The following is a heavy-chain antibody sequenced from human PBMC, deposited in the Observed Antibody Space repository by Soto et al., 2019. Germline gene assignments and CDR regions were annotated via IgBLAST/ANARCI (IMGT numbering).Heavy chain of an antibody. CDR2: VYYTGST. Sequence: SETLSLTCTVSGGSISVSYWSWIRQSPGKGLERLGYVYYTGSTNYSPSLRSRVSISVDTSKNEFSLRLSSVTAANTAVYFCARSVAVPGAHIDYWGQGTQVTVSS. V-gene: IGHV4-59*01. CDR1: GGSISVSY. CDR3: ARSVAVPGAHIDY. D-gene: IGHD7-27*01. J-gene: IGHJ4*02.